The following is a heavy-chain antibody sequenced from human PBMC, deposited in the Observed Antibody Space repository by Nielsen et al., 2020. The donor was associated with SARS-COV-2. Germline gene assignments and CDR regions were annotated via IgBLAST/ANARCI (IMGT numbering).Heavy chain of an antibody. V-gene: IGHV3-23*01. J-gene: IGHJ4*02. CDR2: ISPSGGGT. CDR1: DLTVSSHY. Sequence: GESLKISCAASDLTVSSHYMSWVRQAPGKGLQWVSAISPSGGGTYYADSVKGRFTISRDNSKNTVYLQMNSLGAEDTAVYYCAKVRRLTMVRGIIDFDFWGQGTLVTVSS. CDR3: AKVRRLTMVRGIIDFDF. D-gene: IGHD3-10*01.